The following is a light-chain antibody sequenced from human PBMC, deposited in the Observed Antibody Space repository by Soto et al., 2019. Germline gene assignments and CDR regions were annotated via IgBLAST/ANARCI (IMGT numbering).Light chain of an antibody. V-gene: IGLV4-69*01. J-gene: IGLJ3*02. Sequence: QLVLTQPPSASASLGASVKLTSTLSSGHNSYAIAWHQQQPEKSHRYLMKLNSDGRHIEGDAFPDRFSGSSSGAERYLSLSRLQYQDEAYYDCQTWRTDIRVFGGRAKLTVL. CDR1: SGHNSYA. CDR2: LNSDGRH. CDR3: QTWRTDIRV.